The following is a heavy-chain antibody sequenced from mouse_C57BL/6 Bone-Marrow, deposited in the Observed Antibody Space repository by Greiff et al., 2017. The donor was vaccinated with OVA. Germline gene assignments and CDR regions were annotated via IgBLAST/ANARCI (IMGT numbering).Heavy chain of an antibody. Sequence: DVMLVESGGGLVKPGGSLKLSCAASGFTFSDYGMHWVRQAPEKGLEWVAYISSGSSTIYYADTVKGRFTISRDNAKNTLFLQMTSLRSEDTAMYYCARRTGGYYFDYGGQGTTLTVSS. CDR1: GFTFSDYG. V-gene: IGHV5-17*01. CDR3: ARRTGGYYFDY. D-gene: IGHD4-1*01. J-gene: IGHJ2*01. CDR2: ISSGSSTI.